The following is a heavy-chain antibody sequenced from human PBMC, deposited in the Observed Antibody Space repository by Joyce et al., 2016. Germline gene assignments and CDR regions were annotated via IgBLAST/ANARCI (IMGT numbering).Heavy chain of an antibody. D-gene: IGHD7-27*01. CDR2: IKSDGGIT. CDR3: GRDYWGTADY. CDR1: GFAFSSYW. J-gene: IGHJ4*02. V-gene: IGHV3-74*01. Sequence: EVQLVESGGALVQPGGSLRLSCAASGFAFSSYWMHWVRQAPGKGLEWVSRIKSDGGITHYADSVKGRFTISRDNAKNTLFLQMNSLRVEDTALYYCGRDYWGTADYWGQGTLVTVSS.